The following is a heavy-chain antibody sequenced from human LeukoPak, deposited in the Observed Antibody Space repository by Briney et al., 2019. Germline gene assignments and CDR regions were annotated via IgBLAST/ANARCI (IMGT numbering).Heavy chain of an antibody. CDR3: ARGQGVWFGDPRGDYYYYMDV. CDR1: GYTFTSYD. CDR2: MNPNSGNT. Sequence: ASVKVSCKASGYTFTSYDINWVRQATGQGLEWMGWMNPNSGNTGYAQKFQGRVTMTRDTSISTAYMELSSLRSEDTAVYYCARGQGVWFGDPRGDYYYYMDVWGKGTTVTVSS. V-gene: IGHV1-8*01. D-gene: IGHD3-10*01. J-gene: IGHJ6*03.